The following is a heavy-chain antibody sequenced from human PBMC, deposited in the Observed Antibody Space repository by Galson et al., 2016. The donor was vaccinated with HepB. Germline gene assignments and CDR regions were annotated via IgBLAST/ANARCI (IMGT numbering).Heavy chain of an antibody. CDR3: VSPPVGSIWNYLDH. V-gene: IGHV3-23*01. CDR1: GFTFSGYV. Sequence: SLRLSCAASGFTFSGYVMAWVRLAPGKGLEWVSSVTGDGVVTHYAESVKGRFTISRDNSKNTVYLHMSSLRGEDTAIYYCVSPPVGSIWNYLDHWGQGTLVTVSS. CDR2: VTGDGVVT. D-gene: IGHD3-3*01. J-gene: IGHJ4*02.